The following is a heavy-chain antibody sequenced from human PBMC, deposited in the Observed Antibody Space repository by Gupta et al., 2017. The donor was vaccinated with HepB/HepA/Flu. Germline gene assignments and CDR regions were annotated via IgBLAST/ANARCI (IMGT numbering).Heavy chain of an antibody. D-gene: IGHD5-24*01. Sequence: EVQLVESGGGLVQPGGSLRLSCAASGFTVSSNYMSWVRQAPGKGLEWVSVIYSGGSTYYADSVKGRFTISRHNSKNTLYLQMNSLRAEDTAVYYCARTSDVEMATISLGYFDLWGRGTLVTVSS. CDR1: GFTVSSNY. J-gene: IGHJ2*01. CDR3: ARTSDVEMATISLGYFDL. V-gene: IGHV3-53*04. CDR2: IYSGGST.